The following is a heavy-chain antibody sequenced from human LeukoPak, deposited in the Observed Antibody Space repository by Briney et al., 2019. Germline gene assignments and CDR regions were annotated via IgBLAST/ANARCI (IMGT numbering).Heavy chain of an antibody. Sequence: SVKVSCKASGGTFSNYAISWVRQAPGQGLEWMGGIIPIFGTANYAQKFRGRVTITADKSTRTAYMELSSLRSEDTAVYYCARDRDSVAGTRGYFDYWGQGTLVTVSS. CDR2: IIPIFGTA. J-gene: IGHJ4*02. CDR3: ARDRDSVAGTRGYFDY. D-gene: IGHD6-19*01. V-gene: IGHV1-69*06. CDR1: GGTFSNYA.